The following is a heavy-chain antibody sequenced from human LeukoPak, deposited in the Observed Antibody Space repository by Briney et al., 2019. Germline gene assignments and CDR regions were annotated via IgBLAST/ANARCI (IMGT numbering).Heavy chain of an antibody. D-gene: IGHD3-9*01. V-gene: IGHV3-53*01. Sequence: GGSLRLSCAASGFTVSSNYMSWVRQAPGKGLEWVSVIYSGGSTYYADSVQGRFTISRDNPKNTMYLQMNGLRAEDTAIYYCAKGKTATGTLALDYWGQGTLVTVSS. CDR1: GFTVSSNY. J-gene: IGHJ4*02. CDR3: AKGKTATGTLALDY. CDR2: IYSGGST.